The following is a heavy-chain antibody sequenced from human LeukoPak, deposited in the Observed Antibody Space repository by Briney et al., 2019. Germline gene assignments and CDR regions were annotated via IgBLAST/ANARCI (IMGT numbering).Heavy chain of an antibody. D-gene: IGHD6-19*01. V-gene: IGHV3-23*01. CDR3: AKKGDSSGSNPYYFYYGMDV. CDR1: GFTFSSYA. CDR2: ISGSAGST. J-gene: IGHJ6*02. Sequence: AGGSLRPSCAASGFTFSSYAMSWVRQAPGKGLEWVSAISGSAGSTYYADSVKGRFTISRDNSKNTLYLQVNSLRAEDTAVYYCAKKGDSSGSNPYYFYYGMDVWGQGTTVTVSS.